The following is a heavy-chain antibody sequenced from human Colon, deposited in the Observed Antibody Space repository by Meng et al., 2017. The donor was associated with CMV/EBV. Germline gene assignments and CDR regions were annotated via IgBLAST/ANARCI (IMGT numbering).Heavy chain of an antibody. V-gene: IGHV1-2*02. J-gene: IGHJ4*02. CDR2: INPNSGGT. Sequence: QVHRVHAGAEVKKPGASVKVSCKASGYTFTGYYMNWVRQAPGQGLEWMGWINPNSGGTNYAQKFQGRVTMTRDTSISTAYMELSRLRSDDTAVYYCARDLRVWFGEFKNWGQGTLVTVSS. CDR1: GYTFTGYY. D-gene: IGHD3-10*01. CDR3: ARDLRVWFGEFKN.